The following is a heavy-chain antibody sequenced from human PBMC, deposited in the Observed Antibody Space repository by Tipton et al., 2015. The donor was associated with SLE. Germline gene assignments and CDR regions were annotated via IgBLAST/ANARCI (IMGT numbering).Heavy chain of an antibody. D-gene: IGHD1-26*01. J-gene: IGHJ4*02. Sequence: TLSLTCTVSGGSISRGSYYWSWIRQPAGKGLEWIGRIYTSGSTNYNPSLKSRVTISIDTSKNQFSLRLKSVTAADTAVYYCARGGGPWGYYFDNWGQGNLVTVSS. CDR3: ARGGGPWGYYFDN. CDR2: IYTSGST. V-gene: IGHV4-61*02. CDR1: GGSISRGSYY.